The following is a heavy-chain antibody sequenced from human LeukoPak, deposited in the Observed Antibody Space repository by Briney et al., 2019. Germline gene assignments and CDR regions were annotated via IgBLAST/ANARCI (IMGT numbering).Heavy chain of an antibody. Sequence: PGGSLRLSCVGAGFTFSNYAMTWVRQAPGKGLGWVSGISGSGDRTYYAGSVKGRFTISRDNSKNTLYLQMNSLTDDDSAVYYCAKDRIPVAGRQDIWDYWGQGTLVTVSS. D-gene: IGHD6-19*01. V-gene: IGHV3-23*01. CDR1: GFTFSNYA. CDR2: ISGSGDRT. CDR3: AKDRIPVAGRQDIWDY. J-gene: IGHJ4*02.